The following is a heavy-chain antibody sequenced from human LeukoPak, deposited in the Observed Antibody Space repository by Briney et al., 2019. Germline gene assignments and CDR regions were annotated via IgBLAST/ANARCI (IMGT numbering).Heavy chain of an antibody. J-gene: IGHJ4*02. V-gene: IGHV3-21*01. D-gene: IGHD6-19*01. CDR2: ISSSSSYI. Sequence: GGSLRLSCAASGFTFSSYSMNWVRQAPGKGLEWVSSISSSSSYIYYADSVKGRFTISRDNAKNSLYLQMNSLRAEDTAVYYCASVYSRGWFPFDYLGQGTLVTVSS. CDR1: GFTFSSYS. CDR3: ASVYSRGWFPFDY.